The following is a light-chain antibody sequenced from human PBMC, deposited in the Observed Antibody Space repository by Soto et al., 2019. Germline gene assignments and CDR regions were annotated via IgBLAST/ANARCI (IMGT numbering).Light chain of an antibody. CDR2: KAS. J-gene: IGKJ1*01. V-gene: IGKV1-5*03. CDR1: QSISSW. CDR3: QHYNSYPAP. Sequence: EINESPCTLASTKLDRVTGTCVASQSISSWLACYQQKPGKAPKLLIYKASTLKSGVPSRFSGSGSGTEFTLTICILQPDDFASYYCQHYNSYPAPFGQGTK.